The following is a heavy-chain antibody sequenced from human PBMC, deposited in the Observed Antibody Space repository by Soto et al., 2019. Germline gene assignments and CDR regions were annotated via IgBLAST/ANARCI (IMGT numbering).Heavy chain of an antibody. D-gene: IGHD2-2*01. V-gene: IGHV3-23*01. CDR3: AKDQSLVRNNWFDT. CDR2: ISGSGGST. J-gene: IGHJ5*02. Sequence: GGSLRLSCAASVFTFSSYAMSWVRQAPGKGLEWVSAISGSGGSTYYADSVKGRFTISRDNSKNTLYLQMNSLRAEDTAVYYCAKDQSLVRNNWFDTWGQGTLVTVSS. CDR1: VFTFSSYA.